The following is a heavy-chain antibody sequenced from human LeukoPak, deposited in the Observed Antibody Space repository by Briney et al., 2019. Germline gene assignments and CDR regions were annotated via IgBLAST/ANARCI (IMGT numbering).Heavy chain of an antibody. Sequence: ASVKVSCEVSGYTLTELSMHWVRQAPGKGLEWMGGFDPEDGETIYAQKFQGRVTMTEDTSTDTAYMELSSLRSEDTAVYYCATFSSTTAKLRGDYYYGMDVWGQGTTVTVSS. CDR3: ATFSSTTAKLRGDYYYGMDV. V-gene: IGHV1-24*01. D-gene: IGHD1-26*01. CDR1: GYTLTELS. CDR2: FDPEDGET. J-gene: IGHJ6*02.